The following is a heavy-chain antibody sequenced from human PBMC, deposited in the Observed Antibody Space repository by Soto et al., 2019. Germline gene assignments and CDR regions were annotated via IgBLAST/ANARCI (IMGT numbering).Heavy chain of an antibody. V-gene: IGHV3-15*07. CDR1: GFTFSNAW. CDR2: IKSKTDGGTT. D-gene: IGHD3-3*01. Sequence: EVQLVESGGGLVKPGGSLRLSCAASGFTFSNAWMNWVRQAPGKGLEWVGRIKSKTDGGTTDYAAPVKGRFTISRDDSTNTLYLQINSLKTEDTAVYYCTTDTVAIFGVVIILDYYYYGMDVWGQGTTVTVSS. J-gene: IGHJ6*02. CDR3: TTDTVAIFGVVIILDYYYYGMDV.